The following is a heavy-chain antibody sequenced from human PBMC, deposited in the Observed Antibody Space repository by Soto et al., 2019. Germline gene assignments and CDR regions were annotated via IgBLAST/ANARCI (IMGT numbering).Heavy chain of an antibody. J-gene: IGHJ4*02. V-gene: IGHV3-66*01. Sequence: EVQLVESGGGLVQPGGSLRLSCAASGFTVSSNYMSWVRQAPGKGLEWVSVIYSGGSTYYADSVQGRFTISRDNSKNTLYLQMNSLRAEDTAVYYCARVGDSSGWYIDYWGQGTLVTVSS. CDR3: ARVGDSSGWYIDY. D-gene: IGHD6-19*01. CDR1: GFTVSSNY. CDR2: IYSGGST.